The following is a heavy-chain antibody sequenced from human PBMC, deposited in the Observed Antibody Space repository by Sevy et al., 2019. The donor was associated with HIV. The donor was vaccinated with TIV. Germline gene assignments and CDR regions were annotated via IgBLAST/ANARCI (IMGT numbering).Heavy chain of an antibody. CDR2: IKSKTDGGTT. CDR3: TTDRGLRLGELSCY. J-gene: IGHJ4*02. D-gene: IGHD3-16*02. CDR1: GFTFNNAW. Sequence: GGSLRLSCAASGFTFNNAWMTWVRQAPGEGLEWVGRIKSKTDGGTTDYAAPVKGRFTLLRDDSKNTLYLQMNSLKTEDTAVYYCTTDRGLRLGELSCYWGQGTLVTVSS. V-gene: IGHV3-15*01.